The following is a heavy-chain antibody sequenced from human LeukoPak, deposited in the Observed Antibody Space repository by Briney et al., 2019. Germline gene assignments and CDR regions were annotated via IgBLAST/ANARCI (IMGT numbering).Heavy chain of an antibody. CDR1: GYTFTDYY. D-gene: IGHD5-12*01. CDR3: ARDMGRYSGYNYDY. J-gene: IGHJ4*02. CDR2: IHPNTGAT. Sequence: GASVKVSCKTSGYTFTDYYLHWVRQAPGQGLEWVGWIHPNTGATHYAQKFQGRLTMTRDTSISTVYMELTRLRSDDTAVYYCARDMGRYSGYNYDYWGQGTLVT. V-gene: IGHV1-2*02.